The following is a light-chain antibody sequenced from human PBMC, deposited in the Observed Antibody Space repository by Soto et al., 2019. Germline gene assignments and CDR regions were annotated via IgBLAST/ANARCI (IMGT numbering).Light chain of an antibody. Sequence: QSVLTHPASVSGSPGQAITISCTGTSSDVGSYNLVSWYQQHPGKAPKLMIYEVSKRPSGVSNRFSGSKSGNTASLTISGLQAEDEDDYFCCSSEGISTYVFGTGTKVTVL. V-gene: IGLV2-23*02. CDR1: SSDVGSYNL. CDR2: EVS. J-gene: IGLJ1*01. CDR3: CSSEGISTYV.